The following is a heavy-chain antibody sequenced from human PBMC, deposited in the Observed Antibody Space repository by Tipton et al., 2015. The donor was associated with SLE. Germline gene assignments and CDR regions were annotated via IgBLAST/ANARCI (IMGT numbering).Heavy chain of an antibody. D-gene: IGHD6-6*01. J-gene: IGHJ3*01. CDR3: ARPSADYSSSWDAFDV. CDR2: IWYDGSNK. CDR1: GFTFSSYG. Sequence: SLRLSCAASGFTFSSYGMHWVRQAPGKGLEWVAVIWYDGSNKYYADSVEGRFTISRDNSKNTLYLQMNNLRAEDTAVYYCARPSADYSSSWDAFDVWGQGTTVTVSS. V-gene: IGHV3-33*01.